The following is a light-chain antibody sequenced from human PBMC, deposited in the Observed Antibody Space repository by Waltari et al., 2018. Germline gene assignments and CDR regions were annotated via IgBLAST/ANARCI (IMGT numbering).Light chain of an antibody. J-gene: IGLJ2*01. CDR2: RDT. V-gene: IGLV3-25*03. CDR3: QSADSSGSYVL. Sequence: SYALTQPPSVSASPGQTARNTCSGNALPKQFAYLYQRKPGQAPVLVIYRDTERPSGIPARFSGSSSGTTVTLTINGVQAEDEADYYCQSADSSGSYVLFGGGTTLTVL. CDR1: ALPKQF.